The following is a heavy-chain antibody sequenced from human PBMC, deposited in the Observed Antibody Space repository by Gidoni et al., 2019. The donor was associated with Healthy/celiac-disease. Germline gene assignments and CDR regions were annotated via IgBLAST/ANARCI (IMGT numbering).Heavy chain of an antibody. D-gene: IGHD4-4*01. J-gene: IGHJ2*01. Sequence: QVQLQESGPGLVKPSQPLSLTCTVSGGSISSGGYYWSWIRQHPGKGLEWIGYIYYSGSTYYNPSLKSRITISVDTSKNQFSLKLSSVTAADTAVYYCARSFYSNYGYWYFDLWGRGTLVTVSS. CDR3: ARSFYSNYGYWYFDL. CDR2: IYYSGST. CDR1: GGSISSGGYY. V-gene: IGHV4-31*03.